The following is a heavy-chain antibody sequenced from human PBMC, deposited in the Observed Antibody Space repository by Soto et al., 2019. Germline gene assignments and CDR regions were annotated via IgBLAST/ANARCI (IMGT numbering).Heavy chain of an antibody. CDR3: ARAATTVVRFDY. D-gene: IGHD4-17*01. J-gene: IGHJ4*02. CDR2: FYYSGST. CDR1: GGSISSGGYY. Sequence: QVQLQESGPGLVKPSQTLSLTCTVSGGSISSGGYYWSWIRQHPGKGLEWIGYFYYSGSTYSNPSLKSRVTISVATSKNQFSLKLSSVTAADTAVYYCARAATTVVRFDYWGQGTLVTVSS. V-gene: IGHV4-31*03.